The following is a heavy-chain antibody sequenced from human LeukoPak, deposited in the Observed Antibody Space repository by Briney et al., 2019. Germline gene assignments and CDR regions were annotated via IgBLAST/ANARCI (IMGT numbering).Heavy chain of an antibody. CDR2: INHSGST. CDR3: ARGLRDTAMASFDY. CDR1: GGSFSGYY. D-gene: IGHD5-18*01. V-gene: IGHV4-34*01. J-gene: IGHJ4*02. Sequence: SETLSLTCAVYGGSFSGYYWSWIRQPPGKGLEWIGEINHSGSTSYNPSLKSRVTISVDTSKNQFSLKLSSVTAADTAVYYCARGLRDTAMASFDYWGQGTLVTVSS.